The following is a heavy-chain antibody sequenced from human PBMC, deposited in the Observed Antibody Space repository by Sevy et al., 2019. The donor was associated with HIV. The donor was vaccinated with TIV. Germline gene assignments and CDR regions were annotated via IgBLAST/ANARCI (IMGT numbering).Heavy chain of an antibody. CDR3: AAVDTAMVTTAFDI. Sequence: SETLSLTCTVSGGSISSGGYYWSWIRQHPGKGLEWIGYIYYSGSTYYNPSLKSRVTISVDTSKNQFSLKLSSVTAADRAVYYCAAVDTAMVTTAFDIWGQGTMVTVSS. CDR2: IYYSGST. V-gene: IGHV4-31*03. D-gene: IGHD5-18*01. J-gene: IGHJ3*02. CDR1: GGSISSGGYY.